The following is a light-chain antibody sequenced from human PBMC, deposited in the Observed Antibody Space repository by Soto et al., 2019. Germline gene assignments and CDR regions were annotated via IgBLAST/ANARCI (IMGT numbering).Light chain of an antibody. V-gene: IGLV2-14*01. J-gene: IGLJ2*01. CDR2: EVT. CDR3: SSYTRSSALEI. Sequence: QSALTQPASVSGSPGQSITISCTGTSSDVGFYNYVSWYQQHPGKAPRLMISEVTNRPSGVSNRFSGSKSGNTASLTISGLQAEDEADYYCSSYTRSSALEIFGGGTKLTVL. CDR1: SSDVGFYNY.